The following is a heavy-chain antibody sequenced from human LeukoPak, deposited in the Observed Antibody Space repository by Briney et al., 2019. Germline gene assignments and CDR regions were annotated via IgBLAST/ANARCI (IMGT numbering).Heavy chain of an antibody. CDR2: INPKSGDT. D-gene: IGHD4-17*01. V-gene: IGHV1-2*02. J-gene: IGHJ4*02. CDR1: GYTFTGYY. CDR3: AKFTTTATTRTDN. Sequence: ASVKVSCKASGYTFTGYYMHWVRQAPGQGLEWMGWINPKSGDTNYAQKFQGRVTMTRDTSISTAYMELSRLTSDDTAVYYCAKFTTTATTRTDNWGQGTLVTVSS.